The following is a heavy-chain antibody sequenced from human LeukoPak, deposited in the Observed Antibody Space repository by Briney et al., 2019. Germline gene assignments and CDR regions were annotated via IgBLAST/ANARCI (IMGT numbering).Heavy chain of an antibody. CDR1: GYTFAGYY. V-gene: IGHV1-18*04. CDR3: AREGDTMVRGVTYYFDY. Sequence: ASVKVSCKASGYTFAGYYMHWVRQAPGQELEWMGWISAYNGNTNYAQKLQGRVTMTTDTSTSTANMELRSLRSDDTAVYYCAREGDTMVRGVTYYFDYWGQGTLVTVSS. J-gene: IGHJ4*02. D-gene: IGHD3-10*01. CDR2: ISAYNGNT.